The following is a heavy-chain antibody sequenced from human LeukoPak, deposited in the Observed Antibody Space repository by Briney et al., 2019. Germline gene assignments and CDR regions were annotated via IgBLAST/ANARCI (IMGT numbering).Heavy chain of an antibody. CDR2: IYYSGST. V-gene: IGHV4-39*01. CDR3: ARLSPDNWNPAYYFDY. Sequence: SETLSLTCTVSGGSISSYYWSWIRQPPGKGQEWIGSIYYSGSTYYNPSLKSRVAISVDTSKNQFSLKLSSVTAADTAVYYCARLSPDNWNPAYYFDYWGQGTLVTVSS. D-gene: IGHD1-20*01. J-gene: IGHJ4*02. CDR1: GGSISSYY.